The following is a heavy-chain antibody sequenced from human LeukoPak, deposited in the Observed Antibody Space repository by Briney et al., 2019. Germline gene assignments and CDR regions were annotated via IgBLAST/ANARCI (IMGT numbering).Heavy chain of an antibody. CDR2: IYFTGST. J-gene: IGHJ3*02. Sequence: SETLSLTCTVSGGSISTYYWSWIRQPPGRGLEWIGYIYFTGSTNYNPSLQSRVTISVDTSKNQFSLKLTSVTAADTAVYYCARHCASGTCAFDIWVQGTMVTVSS. V-gene: IGHV4-59*08. CDR1: GGSISTYY. D-gene: IGHD6-13*01. CDR3: ARHCASGTCAFDI.